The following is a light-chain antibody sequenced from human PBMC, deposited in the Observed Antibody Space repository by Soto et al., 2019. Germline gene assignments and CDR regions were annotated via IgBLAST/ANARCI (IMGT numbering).Light chain of an antibody. CDR2: DDN. V-gene: IGLV3-21*02. J-gene: IGLJ1*01. Sequence: SYELTQPPSVSVAPGQTARITCGGNNIGSTSVHWYKQSPGQAPVLVVYDDNDRSSGIPERFSGFNSENTATLTITRVEAGDEADYYCQVWNISTDHYVFGTGTKVTVL. CDR3: QVWNISTDHYV. CDR1: NIGSTS.